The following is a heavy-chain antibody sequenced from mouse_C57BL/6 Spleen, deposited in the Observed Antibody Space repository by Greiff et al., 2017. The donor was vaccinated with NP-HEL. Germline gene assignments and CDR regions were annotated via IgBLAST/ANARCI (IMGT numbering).Heavy chain of an antibody. J-gene: IGHJ2*01. CDR1: GYTFTSYW. V-gene: IGHV1-64*01. D-gene: IGHD2-3*01. CDR2: IHPNSGST. Sequence: QVQLQQPGAELVKPGASVKLSCKASGYTFTSYWMHWVKQRPGQGLEWIGMIHPNSGSTNYNEKFKSKATLTVDKSSSTAYMQLSSLTSEDSAVYYCARQKLGYYVHYWGQGTTLTVSS. CDR3: ARQKLGYYVHY.